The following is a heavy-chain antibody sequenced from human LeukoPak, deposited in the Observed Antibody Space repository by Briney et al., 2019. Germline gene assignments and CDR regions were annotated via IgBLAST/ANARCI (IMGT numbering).Heavy chain of an antibody. J-gene: IGHJ5*02. CDR2: ISGSGGST. CDR3: ARLEYSSSSIWFDP. D-gene: IGHD6-6*01. CDR1: GFTFSSYA. Sequence: GGSLRLSCAASGFTFSSYAMSWVRQAPGKGLEWVSAISGSGGSTYYADSVKGRFTISRDNSKNTLYLQMNSLRSEDTAVYYCARLEYSSSSIWFDPWGQGTLVTVSS. V-gene: IGHV3-23*01.